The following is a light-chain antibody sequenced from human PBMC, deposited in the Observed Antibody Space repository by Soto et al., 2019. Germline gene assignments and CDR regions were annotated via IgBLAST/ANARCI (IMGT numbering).Light chain of an antibody. J-gene: IGKJ2*01. CDR1: QSVSSY. CDR2: DAS. CDR3: QRRSDWPMYN. V-gene: IGKV3-11*01. Sequence: ELVLTQSPATLSLSPGERATLSCRASQSVSSYLAWYQQKPGQAPRLLIYDASNRATGIPARFSGSGSGTDFTPTISSLEPEDFAVYYCQRRSDWPMYNFGQGTKLEIK.